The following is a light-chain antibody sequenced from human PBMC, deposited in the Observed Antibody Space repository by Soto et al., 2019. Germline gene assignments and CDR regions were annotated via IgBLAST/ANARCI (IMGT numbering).Light chain of an antibody. CDR1: SSDVGGYNY. Sequence: QSALTQPASVSRSPGQSITISCTGTSSDVGGYNYVSGYQQHPGKAAKLMIYEVSNRPSGVSNRFSGSKSGNTASLTISGLQAEDEADYYCSSYTSSSTPYVFGTGTKLTVL. V-gene: IGLV2-14*01. CDR2: EVS. J-gene: IGLJ1*01. CDR3: SSYTSSSTPYV.